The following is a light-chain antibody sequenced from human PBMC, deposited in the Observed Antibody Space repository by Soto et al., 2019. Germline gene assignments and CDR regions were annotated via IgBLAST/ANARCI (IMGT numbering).Light chain of an antibody. J-gene: IGKJ4*01. CDR3: QQRSDWPST. CDR2: DAS. Sequence: EIVLPQSPATLSLSPGDRATISCRASQSVGSYLGWYQQRPGQAPRLLIYDASNRATGIPARFSGSGSGTDFTLTISSLEPEYFAVYYCQQRSDWPSTFGGGTKVEIK. CDR1: QSVGSY. V-gene: IGKV3-11*01.